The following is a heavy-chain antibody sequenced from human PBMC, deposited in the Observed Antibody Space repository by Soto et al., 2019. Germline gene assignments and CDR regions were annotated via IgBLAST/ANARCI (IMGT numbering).Heavy chain of an antibody. CDR2: ISYDGTTK. V-gene: IGHV3-30*18. Sequence: QVQLVESGGGVVQPGRSLRLSCAASGFTFSSYAMYWVRQAPGKGLEWVAVISYDGTTKFYADSVKGRFTISRDNSKNTRYLQLNSLRAEDTTVFYCAKGGGHCSGGSCCPDYWGQGTLVTVSS. D-gene: IGHD2-15*01. CDR1: GFTFSSYA. CDR3: AKGGGHCSGGSCCPDY. J-gene: IGHJ4*02.